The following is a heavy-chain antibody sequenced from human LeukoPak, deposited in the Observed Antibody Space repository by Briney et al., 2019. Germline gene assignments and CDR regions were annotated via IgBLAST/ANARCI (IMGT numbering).Heavy chain of an antibody. V-gene: IGHV1-46*01. CDR1: GYTFTGYY. CDR2: INSSGGST. Sequence: ASVKVSCKASGYTFTGYYMHWVRQAPGQGLEWMGIINSSGGSTNYAQKFQGRVTMTRDTSTSTVYMELSSLRSEDTAVYYCARFAVHRRLTVAGQFGLDYWAREPWSPSPQ. CDR3: ARFAVHRRLTVAGQFGLDY. D-gene: IGHD6-19*01. J-gene: IGHJ4*02.